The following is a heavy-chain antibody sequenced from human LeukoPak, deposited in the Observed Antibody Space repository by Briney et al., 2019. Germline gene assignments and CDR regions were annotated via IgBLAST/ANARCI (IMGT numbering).Heavy chain of an antibody. V-gene: IGHV4-30-2*01. CDR2: FYQTGIS. CDR1: GDSIKSGGHS. J-gene: IGHJ4*02. CDR3: AACTSGSCYSGAPFDL. D-gene: IGHD2-15*01. Sequence: SETLSLTCAVSGDSIKSGGHSWSWLRQAPGRGLEWIGFFYQTGISSNNPSLGSRVTISIDKTKNHLSLKLTSVTAADTALYYCAACTSGSCYSGAPFDLWGQGALVTVSS.